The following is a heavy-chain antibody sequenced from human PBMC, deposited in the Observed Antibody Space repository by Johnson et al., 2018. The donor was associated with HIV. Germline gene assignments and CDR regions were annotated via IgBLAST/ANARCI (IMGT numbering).Heavy chain of an antibody. Sequence: VQLVESGGGLVLPGGSLKLACAASGFTFSGSAMHWVRQASGRGLEWVGLIRSKGNTYATVYAASVKGRFTISRDNSKNTLYLQMNSLRAEDTAVYYCASKAAGTMHAFDIWGQGTMVTVSS. CDR3: ASKAAGTMHAFDI. J-gene: IGHJ3*02. D-gene: IGHD6-13*01. CDR2: IRSKGNTYAT. V-gene: IGHV3-73*02. CDR1: GFTFSGSA.